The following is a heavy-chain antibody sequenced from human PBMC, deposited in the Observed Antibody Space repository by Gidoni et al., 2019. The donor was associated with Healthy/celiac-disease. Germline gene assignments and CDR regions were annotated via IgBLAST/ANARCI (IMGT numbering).Heavy chain of an antibody. D-gene: IGHD4-17*01. CDR1: WFTVSSNY. CDR3: ARDLTLRGDYGGRTYYYYYGMDV. Sequence: EVQLVESGGGLIQPGGCLRLSCAASWFTVSSNYMSWVRQAPGKGLGWVSVIYSGGSTYYADSVKGRFTISRDNSKNTLYLQMNSLRAEDTAVYYCARDLTLRGDYGGRTYYYYYGMDVWGQGTTVTVSS. V-gene: IGHV3-53*01. J-gene: IGHJ6*02. CDR2: IYSGGST.